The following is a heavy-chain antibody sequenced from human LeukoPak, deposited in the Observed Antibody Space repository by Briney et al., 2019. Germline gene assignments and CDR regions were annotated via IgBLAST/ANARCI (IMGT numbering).Heavy chain of an antibody. Sequence: GASVTVSCKASGYTFTSYDINWVRQATGQGLEWMGWMNPNSGNTGYAQKFQGRVTITRNTSISTAYMELSSLRSEDTAVYYCARTGIWGCGFDPWGQGTLVTVSS. CDR1: GYTFTSYD. D-gene: IGHD3-16*01. V-gene: IGHV1-8*01. CDR2: MNPNSGNT. CDR3: ARTGIWGCGFDP. J-gene: IGHJ5*02.